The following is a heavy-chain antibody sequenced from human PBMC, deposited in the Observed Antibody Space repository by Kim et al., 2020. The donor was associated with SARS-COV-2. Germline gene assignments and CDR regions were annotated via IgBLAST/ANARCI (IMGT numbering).Heavy chain of an antibody. CDR1: GYTFTSYG. CDR2: ISTSNGNT. J-gene: IGHJ6*02. D-gene: IGHD7-27*01. Sequence: ASVKVSCKASGYTFTSYGISWVRQAPGQGLEWMGWISTSNGNTNYAQKFQGRVTVTTDTSTSTAYMELWSLRSDDTAVYYCAKHWGAGAYYAMDVWGQGTTVTVSS. V-gene: IGHV1-18*01. CDR3: AKHWGAGAYYAMDV.